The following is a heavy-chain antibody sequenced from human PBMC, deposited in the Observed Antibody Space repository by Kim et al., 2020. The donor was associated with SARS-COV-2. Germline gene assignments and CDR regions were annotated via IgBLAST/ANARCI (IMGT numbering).Heavy chain of an antibody. D-gene: IGHD3-22*01. CDR3: AKDRRSFKDYYDTWYYFDY. CDR1: GFTFSSYG. Sequence: GGSLRLSCAASGFTFSSYGMHWVRQAPGKGLEWVAVISYDGSNKYYADSVKGRFTISRDNSKNTLYLQMNSLRAEDTAVYYCAKDRRSFKDYYDTWYYFDYWGQGTLVTVSS. CDR2: ISYDGSNK. J-gene: IGHJ4*02. V-gene: IGHV3-30*18.